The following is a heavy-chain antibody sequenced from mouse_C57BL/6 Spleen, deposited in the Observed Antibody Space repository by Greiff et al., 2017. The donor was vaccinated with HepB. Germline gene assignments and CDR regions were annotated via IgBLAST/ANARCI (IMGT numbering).Heavy chain of an antibody. Sequence: EVQGVESVAELVRPGASVKLSCTASGFNIKNTYMHWVKQRPEQGLEWIGRIDPTNGKTKYATKFQGKATITADTSSNTTYRQLSSLTSEDTAIYDCARSLASGFAYWGQGTLVTVSA. V-gene: IGHV14-3*01. D-gene: IGHD2-10*02. CDR2: IDPTNGKT. CDR3: ARSLASGFAY. CDR1: GFNIKNTY. J-gene: IGHJ3*01.